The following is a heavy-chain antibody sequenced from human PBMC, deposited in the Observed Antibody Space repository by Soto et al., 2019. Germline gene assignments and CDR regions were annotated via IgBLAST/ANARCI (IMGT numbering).Heavy chain of an antibody. V-gene: IGHV4-59*08. D-gene: IGHD6-13*01. CDR2: IYYSGST. Sequence: QVQLQESGPGLVKPSETLSLTCTVSGGSISSYYWSWIRQPPGKGLEWIGYIYYSGSTNYNPSLKSRVTISVDPSKNQFSLKLSSVTAANTAVYYCARHTVLAAAGTGLDYWGQGTLVTVSS. CDR3: ARHTVLAAAGTGLDY. J-gene: IGHJ4*02. CDR1: GGSISSYY.